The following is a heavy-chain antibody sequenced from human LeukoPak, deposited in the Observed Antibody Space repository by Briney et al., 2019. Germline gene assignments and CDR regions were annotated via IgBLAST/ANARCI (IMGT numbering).Heavy chain of an antibody. CDR1: GGSVTRGNYY. CDR3: ARGGTDYYFDY. CDR2: IYYSDGT. Sequence: SETLSLTCTVSGGSVTRGNYYWSWIRQPPGKGLEWIGYIYYSDGTYYNPSLESRVTIAVDTSKNQFSLKLSSVTAADTAAYYCARGGTDYYFDYWGQGTLVTVSS. D-gene: IGHD1-26*01. V-gene: IGHV4-30-4*01. J-gene: IGHJ4*02.